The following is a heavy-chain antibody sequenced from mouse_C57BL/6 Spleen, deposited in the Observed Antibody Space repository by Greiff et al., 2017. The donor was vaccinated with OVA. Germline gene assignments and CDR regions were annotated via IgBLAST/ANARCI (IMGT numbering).Heavy chain of an antibody. J-gene: IGHJ4*01. V-gene: IGHV5-17*01. CDR1: GFTFSDYG. CDR2: ISSGSSTI. CDR3: ANAIYYDYDYYAMDY. Sequence: EVKLVESGGGLVKPGGSLKLSCAASGFTFSDYGMHWVRQAPEKGLEWVAYISSGSSTIYYADTVKGRFTISRDNAKNTLFLQMTSLRSEDTAMYYCANAIYYDYDYYAMDYWGQGTSVTVSS. D-gene: IGHD2-4*01.